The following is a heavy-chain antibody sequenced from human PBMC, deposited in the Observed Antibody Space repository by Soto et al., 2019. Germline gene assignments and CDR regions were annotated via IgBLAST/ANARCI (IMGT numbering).Heavy chain of an antibody. J-gene: IGHJ5*02. CDR1: GGSVSDYY. Sequence: SETLSLTCTVSGGSVSDYYWSWIRQPPGKGLEWIGYIYYNGNTNSNPSLKSRVSMSFDTSKNQFSLKLSSVTAADTAVYYCARYRIDFWSGYYSALGESQRRNWIDARGSGTLVSVS. CDR3: ARYRIDFWSGYYSALGESQRRNWIDA. V-gene: IGHV4-59*08. D-gene: IGHD3-3*01. CDR2: IYYNGNT.